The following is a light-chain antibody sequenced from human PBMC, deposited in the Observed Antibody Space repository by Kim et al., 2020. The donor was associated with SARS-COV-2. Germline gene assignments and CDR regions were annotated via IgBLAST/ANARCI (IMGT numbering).Light chain of an antibody. CDR1: SGSIATNY. V-gene: IGLV6-57*01. CDR3: QSYDSNNHWV. J-gene: IGLJ3*02. CDR2: EDK. Sequence: KTVTISCTRSSGSIATNYVQWYQQRPGRSPTTVIYEDKKRPSGVPDRFSGSVDSSSNSASLTIAGLKTEDEADYYCQSYDSNNHWVFGGGTQLTV.